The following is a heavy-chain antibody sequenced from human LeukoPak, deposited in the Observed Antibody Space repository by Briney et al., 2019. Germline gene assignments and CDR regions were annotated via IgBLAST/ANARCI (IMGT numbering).Heavy chain of an antibody. Sequence: PGRSLRLSCAPSGFTFSTHTMHWARQAPGKGLEWVAVIESDGRNKYYAESVRGRFTISRDNSRNTLYLQLDSLRSEDTAVYYCVRQSTGLDYWGQGTLVTVSS. CDR3: VRQSTGLDY. CDR2: IESDGRNK. J-gene: IGHJ4*02. CDR1: GFTFSTHT. D-gene: IGHD5/OR15-5a*01. V-gene: IGHV3-30*04.